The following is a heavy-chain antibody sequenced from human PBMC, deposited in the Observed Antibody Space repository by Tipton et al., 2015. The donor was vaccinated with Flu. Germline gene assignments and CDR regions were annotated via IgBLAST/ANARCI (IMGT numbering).Heavy chain of an antibody. J-gene: IGHJ3*01. Sequence: TLSLTCAVYGGSLSGYSWTWIRQSPGKGLEWIGEINHSGSTNYNPSLRSRVTISLDMSKNQFSLKLSSVTAADTAVYYCARVTMTTWDAFDVWGQGTMVTVSS. CDR3: ARVTMTTWDAFDV. D-gene: IGHD4-17*01. CDR1: GGSLSGYS. CDR2: INHSGST. V-gene: IGHV4-34*01.